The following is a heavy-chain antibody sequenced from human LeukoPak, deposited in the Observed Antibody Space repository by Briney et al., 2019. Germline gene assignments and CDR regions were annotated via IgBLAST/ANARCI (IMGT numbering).Heavy chain of an antibody. CDR2: ISYDGSNK. CDR3: AKIAAAHDY. V-gene: IGHV3-30*18. Sequence: GGSLRLSCAASGFTFSSYGMHWVRQAPGKGLEWVAVISYDGSNKYYADSVKGRFTISRDNSKNTLYLQMNSLRAEDTAVYYCAKIAAAHDYWGQGTLVTVSS. CDR1: GFTFSSYG. J-gene: IGHJ4*02. D-gene: IGHD6-13*01.